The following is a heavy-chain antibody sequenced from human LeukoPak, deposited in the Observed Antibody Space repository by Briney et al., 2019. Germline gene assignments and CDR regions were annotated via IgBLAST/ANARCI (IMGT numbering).Heavy chain of an antibody. D-gene: IGHD3-10*01. V-gene: IGHV3-30-3*01. CDR1: GFTFSSYA. Sequence: GGSLRLSCAASGFTFSSYAMPWVRQAPGKGLEWVAVISYDGSNKYYADSVKGRFTIFRDNSKNTLYLQMNSLRAEDTAVYYCARDAYYYGSGSRSKFDYWGQGTLVTVSS. CDR2: ISYDGSNK. J-gene: IGHJ4*02. CDR3: ARDAYYYGSGSRSKFDY.